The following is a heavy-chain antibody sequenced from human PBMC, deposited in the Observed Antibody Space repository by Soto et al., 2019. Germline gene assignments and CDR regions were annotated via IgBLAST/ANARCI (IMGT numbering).Heavy chain of an antibody. Sequence: PGGSLRLSCAASGFTFSSYSMYWVRQAPGKGLEWVSYISTSSGTIYYADSVEGRFTISRDNANNSLYLQMNSLRAEDTAVYYCARDLAKYQIDPPNLADVWGKGTTVTVSS. V-gene: IGHV3-48*01. J-gene: IGHJ6*04. CDR1: GFTFSSYS. CDR2: ISTSSGTI. D-gene: IGHD2-2*01. CDR3: ARDLAKYQIDPPNLADV.